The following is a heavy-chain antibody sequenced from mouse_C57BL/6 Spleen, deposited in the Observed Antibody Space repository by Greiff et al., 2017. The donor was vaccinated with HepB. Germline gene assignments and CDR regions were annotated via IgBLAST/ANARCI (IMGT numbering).Heavy chain of an antibody. CDR3: ARSRGWQPGFAY. CDR2: IDPNSGGT. CDR1: GYTFTSYW. Sequence: QQSCKASGYTFTSYWMHWVKQRPGRGLEWIGRIDPNSGGTKYNEKFKSKATLTVDKPSSTAYMQLSSLTSEDSAVYYCARSRGWQPGFAYWGQGTLVTVSA. J-gene: IGHJ3*01. D-gene: IGHD2-3*01. V-gene: IGHV1-72*01.